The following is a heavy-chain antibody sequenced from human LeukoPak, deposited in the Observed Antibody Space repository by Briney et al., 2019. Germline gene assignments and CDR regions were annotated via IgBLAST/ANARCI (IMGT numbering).Heavy chain of an antibody. J-gene: IGHJ4*02. D-gene: IGHD6-13*01. Sequence: PSETLSLTCAVYGGSFNGYYWTWIRQPPGKGLEWIGGINHSGSTNYNPSLKSRVTISVDTSKNQFSLRLSSVTAADAAVYYCARDDSSRPQSLWDQGTLVTVSS. CDR1: GGSFNGYY. V-gene: IGHV4-34*01. CDR3: ARDDSSRPQSL. CDR2: INHSGST.